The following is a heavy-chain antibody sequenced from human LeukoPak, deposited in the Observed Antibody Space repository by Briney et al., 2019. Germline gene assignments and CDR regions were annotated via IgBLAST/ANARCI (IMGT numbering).Heavy chain of an antibody. D-gene: IGHD2-15*01. Sequence: GESLKISCKGSGYRFTSYWITWVRQMPGKGLEWMGKIDPTDSYTNYSPSFQGHVTMSVDTSINTAYLQWSSLKASDTAMYYCARGQVGGYYWGQGTLDPVSS. J-gene: IGHJ4*02. V-gene: IGHV5-10-1*01. CDR3: ARGQVGGYY. CDR2: IDPTDSYT. CDR1: GYRFTSYW.